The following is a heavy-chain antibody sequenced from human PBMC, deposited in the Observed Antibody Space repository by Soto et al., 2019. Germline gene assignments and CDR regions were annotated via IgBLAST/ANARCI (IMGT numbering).Heavy chain of an antibody. CDR1: GGSFISYT. CDR3: AKSLLFVDHAYMDV. CDR2: IIPIQGRA. J-gene: IGHJ6*03. D-gene: IGHD2-21*01. Sequence: QVQLVQSGAEVKKPGSSVKVSCEASGGSFISYTFTWVRQAPGQGLEWMGRIIPIQGRANYALKLQDRVTITAHRSTTTVYMELRSLRPEDTAVYYCAKSLLFVDHAYMDVWGKGTTVTVSS. V-gene: IGHV1-69*02.